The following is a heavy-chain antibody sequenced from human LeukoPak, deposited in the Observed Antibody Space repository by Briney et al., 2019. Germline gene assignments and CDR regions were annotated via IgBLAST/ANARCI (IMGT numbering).Heavy chain of an antibody. CDR2: ISAYNGNT. V-gene: IGHV1-18*01. CDR3: ARCGPPRQGYYYDSSGYYYLFDY. CDR1: GYTFTSYG. D-gene: IGHD3-22*01. J-gene: IGHJ4*02. Sequence: ASVKVSCKASGYTFTSYGISWVRQAPGQGLEWMGWISAYNGNTNYAQKLQGRVTMTTDTSTSTAYMELRSLRSDDTAVYYCARCGPPRQGYYYDSSGYYYLFDYWGQGTLVTVSS.